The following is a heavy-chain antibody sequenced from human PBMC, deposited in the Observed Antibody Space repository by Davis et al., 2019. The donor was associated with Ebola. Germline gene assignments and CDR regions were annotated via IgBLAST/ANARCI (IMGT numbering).Heavy chain of an antibody. D-gene: IGHD4-17*01. CDR1: GGSISEGIHY. J-gene: IGHJ4*02. V-gene: IGHV4-39*07. CDR2: MYYSGST. Sequence: PSETLSLTCTVSGGSISEGIHYWSWIRQPPGKGLEWIGTMYYSGSTYYNPSLKSRLTLSVDTSRNHFSLDLTSVTSADTAVYYCARGSSIHYYGDLWGQGTLVTVSS. CDR3: ARGSSIHYYGDL.